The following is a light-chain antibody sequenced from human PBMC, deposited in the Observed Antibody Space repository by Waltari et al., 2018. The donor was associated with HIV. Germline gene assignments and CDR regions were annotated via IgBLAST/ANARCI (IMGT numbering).Light chain of an antibody. Sequence: QSALTQPSSVSGSPGQSLTISCTGTTSDVGGYSYLSWYPQHPGKAPLLMIYDVSNRPSGVSNRFSGSKSGNTASLTISGLQAEDEADYYCSSHTSSRTYVFGTGTKVTVL. CDR2: DVS. V-gene: IGLV2-14*03. CDR1: TSDVGGYSY. J-gene: IGLJ1*01. CDR3: SSHTSSRTYV.